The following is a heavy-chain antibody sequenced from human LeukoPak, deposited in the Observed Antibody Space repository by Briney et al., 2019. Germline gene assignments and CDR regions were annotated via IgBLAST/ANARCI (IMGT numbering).Heavy chain of an antibody. CDR1: GFTFNGYA. Sequence: GGSLRLSCAASGFTFNGYAMNWVRQAPGKGLEWVSAISDSGDNTYYADSVKGRFTISRDNSKNTLYLQMNSLRAEDTAVYYCAKRIDYWGQGTLVTVSS. J-gene: IGHJ4*02. CDR3: AKRIDY. V-gene: IGHV3-23*01. CDR2: ISDSGDNT.